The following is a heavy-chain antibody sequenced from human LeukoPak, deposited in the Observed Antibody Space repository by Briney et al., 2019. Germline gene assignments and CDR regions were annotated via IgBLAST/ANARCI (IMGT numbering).Heavy chain of an antibody. V-gene: IGHV3-9*01. D-gene: IGHD1-26*01. J-gene: IGHJ3*02. Sequence: GGSLRLPCAASGFTFDDYAMHWVRQAPGKGLEWVSGISWNSGSIGYADSVKGRFTISRDNAKNSLYLQMNSLRAEDTAVYYCARVRGSGSYSSHDAFDIWGQGTMVTVSS. CDR1: GFTFDDYA. CDR3: ARVRGSGSYSSHDAFDI. CDR2: ISWNSGSI.